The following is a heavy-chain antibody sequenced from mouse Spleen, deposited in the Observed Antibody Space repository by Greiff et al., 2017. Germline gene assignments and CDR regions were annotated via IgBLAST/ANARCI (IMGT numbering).Heavy chain of an antibody. Sequence: VQLQQSGAELAKPGASVKLSCKASGYTFTSYWMHWVKQRPGQGLEWIGYINPSSGYTKYNQKFKGKATLTADKSSSTAYMQLSSLTYEDSAVYYCAKPDQYYFDYWGQGTTLTVSS. CDR3: AKPDQYYFDY. V-gene: IGHV1-7*01. CDR1: GYTFTSYW. CDR2: INPSSGYT. J-gene: IGHJ2*01.